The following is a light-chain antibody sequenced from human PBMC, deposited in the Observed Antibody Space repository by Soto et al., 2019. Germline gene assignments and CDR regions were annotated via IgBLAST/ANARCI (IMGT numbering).Light chain of an antibody. CDR3: QQRSNWPLT. Sequence: EIVLTQSPATLSLSPGERATLSCGASQSVSSSYLAWYQQKPGQAPRLLIYGASSRATGIPDRFSGSGSGTDFTLTISRLEPEDFAVYYCQQRSNWPLTFGGGTKVDIK. J-gene: IGKJ4*01. CDR2: GAS. V-gene: IGKV3D-20*02. CDR1: QSVSSSY.